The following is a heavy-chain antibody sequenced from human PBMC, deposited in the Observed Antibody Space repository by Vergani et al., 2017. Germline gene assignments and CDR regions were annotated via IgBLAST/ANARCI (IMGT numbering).Heavy chain of an antibody. V-gene: IGHV3-30-3*01. J-gene: IGHJ4*02. CDR1: GFTFSSYA. CDR3: ARILIAVAGTIDY. D-gene: IGHD6-19*01. CDR2: ISYDGSNK. Sequence: QVQLVESGGGVVQPGRSLRLSCAASGFTFSSYAMHWVRQAPGKGLEWVAVISYDGSNKYYADSVKGRFTISRDNSKNTLYLQMNSLRAEDTAVYYCARILIAVAGTIDYWGQGTLVTVSS.